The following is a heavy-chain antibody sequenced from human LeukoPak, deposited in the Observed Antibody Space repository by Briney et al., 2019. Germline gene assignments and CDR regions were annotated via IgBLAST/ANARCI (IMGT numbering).Heavy chain of an antibody. Sequence: SETLSLTCTVSGGSISSYYWSWIRQPPGKGLEWIGYIYYSGSTNYNPSLKSRVTISVDTSKNQFSLKLSSVTAADTAVYCCARGDKYYFDYWGQGTLVTVSS. CDR2: IYYSGST. J-gene: IGHJ4*02. CDR3: ARGDKYYFDY. CDR1: GGSISSYY. V-gene: IGHV4-59*01.